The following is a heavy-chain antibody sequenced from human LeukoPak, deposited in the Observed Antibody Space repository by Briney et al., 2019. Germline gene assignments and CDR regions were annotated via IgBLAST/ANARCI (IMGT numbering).Heavy chain of an antibody. Sequence: PSETLSLTCTVSGGSISSYYWSWIRQPPGKGLEWIGYIYYSGSTNYNPSLKSRVTISVDTSKNQFSLKLSSVTAADTAVYYCARMTTNADCTNGVCYVLATKPQGDYFDYWGQGTLVTVSS. CDR2: IYYSGST. J-gene: IGHJ4*02. D-gene: IGHD2-8*01. CDR1: GGSISSYY. V-gene: IGHV4-59*01. CDR3: ARMTTNADCTNGVCYVLATKPQGDYFDY.